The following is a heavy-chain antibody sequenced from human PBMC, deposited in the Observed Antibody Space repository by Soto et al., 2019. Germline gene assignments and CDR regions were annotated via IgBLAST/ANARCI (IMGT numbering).Heavy chain of an antibody. V-gene: IGHV1-69*13. CDR2: IIPIFGTA. CDR3: ARDPRARYDDFDI. Sequence: GXSVKVSCKASGGSFSSYAISWVRQAPGQGLEWMGGIIPIFGTANYAQKFQGRVTITADESTSTAYMELSSLRSEDTAVYYCARDPRARYDDFDIWGQGTMVTVSS. CDR1: GGSFSSYA. J-gene: IGHJ3*02. D-gene: IGHD3-16*02.